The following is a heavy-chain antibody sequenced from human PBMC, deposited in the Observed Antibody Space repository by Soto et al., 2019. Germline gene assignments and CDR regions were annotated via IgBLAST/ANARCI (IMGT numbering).Heavy chain of an antibody. CDR2: ISWNSGSI. Sequence: PGGSLRLSCAASGFTFDDYAMHWVRQAPGKGLEWVSGISWNSGSIGYADSVKGRFTISRDNAKNSLYPQMNSLRAEDTALYYCAKDIRAYSSSPEYYYYYGMDVWGQGTTVTVSS. CDR1: GFTFDDYA. D-gene: IGHD6-6*01. J-gene: IGHJ6*02. CDR3: AKDIRAYSSSPEYYYYYGMDV. V-gene: IGHV3-9*01.